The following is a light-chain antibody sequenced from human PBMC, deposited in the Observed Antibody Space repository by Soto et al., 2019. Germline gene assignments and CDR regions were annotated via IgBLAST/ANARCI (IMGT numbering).Light chain of an antibody. CDR3: SSYKGSSPLPDV. CDR2: DVN. Sequence: QSALTQPASVSGSPGQSITISCTGTSSDVGGYNLVSWYQQYPDKAPKLMIFDVNTRPSGVSNRFSGSKSGNTASLTISGLQAEDEADYYCSSYKGSSPLPDVFGTGTKVTVL. J-gene: IGLJ1*01. V-gene: IGLV2-14*01. CDR1: SSDVGGYNL.